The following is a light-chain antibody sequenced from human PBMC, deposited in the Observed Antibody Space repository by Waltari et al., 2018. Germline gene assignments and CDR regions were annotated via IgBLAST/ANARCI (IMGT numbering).Light chain of an antibody. V-gene: IGKV1-6*01. CDR3: LQDYLYPWT. CDR1: QDIRDD. CDR2: AAS. J-gene: IGKJ1*01. Sequence: AIQMTQSPSSLSASVGDSVTITCRASQDIRDDLGWYQQKPGKAPHHLIYAASTCQSGVPSRFRGSGSGTDFTLTINSLQPVDFATYYCLQDYLYPWTFGQGTKVEI.